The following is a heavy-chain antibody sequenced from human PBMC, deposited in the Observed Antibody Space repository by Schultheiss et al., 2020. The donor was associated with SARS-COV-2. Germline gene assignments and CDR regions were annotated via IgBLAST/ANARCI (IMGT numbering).Heavy chain of an antibody. CDR1: GFIFSSNG. V-gene: IGHV3-30*02. J-gene: IGHJ4*02. D-gene: IGHD6-19*01. CDR3: AKAGGREQWLVWSFDY. Sequence: GGSLRLSCAASGFIFSSNGMHWVRQAHYVDSVKGRFTISRDIFKNTLYLQMNSLRAEDTAVYYCAKAGGREQWLVWSFDYWCQGTLVTVSS.